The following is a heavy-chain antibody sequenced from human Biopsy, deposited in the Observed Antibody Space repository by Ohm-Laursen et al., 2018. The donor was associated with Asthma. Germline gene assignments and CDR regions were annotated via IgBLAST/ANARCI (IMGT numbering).Heavy chain of an antibody. V-gene: IGHV4-39*01. CDR2: ISYGGKT. Sequence: TLSLTCTVSGGSMTPTSHYWDWIRQAPGKGLEWIGYISYGGKTSYNPSLKNRVTISRDTWRNQFSLRLPSGTAADTAVYFCARRITIFGVVQKDHGMDAWGQGTTVIVSS. D-gene: IGHD3-3*01. J-gene: IGHJ6*02. CDR1: GGSMTPTSHY. CDR3: ARRITIFGVVQKDHGMDA.